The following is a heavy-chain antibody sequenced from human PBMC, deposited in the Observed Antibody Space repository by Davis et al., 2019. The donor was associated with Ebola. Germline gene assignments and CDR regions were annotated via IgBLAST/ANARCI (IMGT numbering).Heavy chain of an antibody. CDR1: GFTFSIYT. V-gene: IGHV3-21*04. D-gene: IGHD4-17*01. Sequence: GESLKISCAASGFTFSIYTMSWVRQAPGKGLEWVSSISSSSGYRYYADSVKGRFTISRDNSKNTLYLQMNSLRAEDTAVYYCAKVHPPTTVTTGWFDPWGQGTLVTVSS. J-gene: IGHJ5*02. CDR3: AKVHPPTTVTTGWFDP. CDR2: ISSSSGYR.